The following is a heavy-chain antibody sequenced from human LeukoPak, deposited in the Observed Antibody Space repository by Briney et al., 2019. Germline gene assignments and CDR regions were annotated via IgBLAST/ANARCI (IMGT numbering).Heavy chain of an antibody. CDR2: IDPRDCYT. CDR3: ARPMAGSGRYDYCDMDV. D-gene: IGHD3-3*01. J-gene: IGHJ6*04. CDR1: GYSFTSYC. V-gene: IGHV5-10-1*01. Sequence: PWGSLRLSCNVSGYSFTSYCLSWVRQLPGKGLEWIGNIDPRDCYTYYRPFFQGHAIISANTSSSSSHLQWSSPEASHTPTYYCARPMAGSGRYDYCDMDVWGGGTTVSVSS.